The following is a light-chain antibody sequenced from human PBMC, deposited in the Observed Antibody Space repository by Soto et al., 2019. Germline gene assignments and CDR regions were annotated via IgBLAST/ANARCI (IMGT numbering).Light chain of an antibody. CDR1: QSVSSSY. V-gene: IGKV3D-20*02. CDR3: QQRSNWPPVT. CDR2: DAS. J-gene: IGKJ1*01. Sequence: EIVLTQSPGTLSLSPGERATLSCRASQSVSSSYLAWYQQKPGQAPRLLIDDASNRATGIPARFSGSGSGTDFTLTISSLEPEDFAVYYCQQRSNWPPVTFGQGTKVDIK.